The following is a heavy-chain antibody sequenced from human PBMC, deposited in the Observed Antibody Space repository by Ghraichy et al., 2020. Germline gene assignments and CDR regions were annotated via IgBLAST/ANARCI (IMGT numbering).Heavy chain of an antibody. J-gene: IGHJ6*02. Sequence: GGSLRLSCAASGFTFSSYAMSWVRQAPGKGLEWVSAISGSGGSTYYADSVKGRFTISRDNSQNTFYLQMNSLRAEDTAIYYCARYCTGSSCYPFYGMDVWGQGTTVTVSS. V-gene: IGHV3-23*01. CDR2: ISGSGGST. CDR3: ARYCTGSSCYPFYGMDV. CDR1: GFTFSSYA. D-gene: IGHD2-8*02.